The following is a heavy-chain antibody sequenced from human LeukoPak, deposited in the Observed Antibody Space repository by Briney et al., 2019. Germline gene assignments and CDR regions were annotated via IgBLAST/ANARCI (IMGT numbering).Heavy chain of an antibody. CDR1: GYTFTSYG. V-gene: IGHV1-18*01. CDR3: ARVLCYYDSSGYYTPRGPHDAFDI. J-gene: IGHJ3*02. CDR2: ISAYNGNT. Sequence: ASVKVSCKASGYTFTSYGISWVRQAPGQGLEWMGWISAYNGNTNYAQKLQGRVTMTTDTSTSTAYMELRSLRSDDTAVYYCARVLCYYDSSGYYTPRGPHDAFDIWGQGTMVTVSS. D-gene: IGHD3-22*01.